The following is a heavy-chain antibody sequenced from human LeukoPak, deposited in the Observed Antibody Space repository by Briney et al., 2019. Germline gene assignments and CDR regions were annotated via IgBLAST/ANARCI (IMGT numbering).Heavy chain of an antibody. J-gene: IGHJ4*02. CDR1: GYTFTNYG. CDR2: ISAYNGNT. Sequence: ASVKVSCKASGYTFTNYGITWVRQAPGQGLEWMGWISAYNGNTNYAQKLQGRVTMTTDTSTSTAYMELRSLRSDDTAVYYCARSTSPYYFDYWGQGTLVTVSS. D-gene: IGHD5/OR15-5a*01. CDR3: ARSTSPYYFDY. V-gene: IGHV1-18*01.